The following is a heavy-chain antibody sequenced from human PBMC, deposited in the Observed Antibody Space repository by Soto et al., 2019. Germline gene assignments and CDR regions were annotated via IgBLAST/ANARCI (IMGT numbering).Heavy chain of an antibody. J-gene: IGHJ5*02. V-gene: IGHV4-59*01. D-gene: IGHD1-26*01. CDR2: IYYSGST. Sequence: SETLSLTCTVSGGSISSYYWSWIRQPPGKGLEWIGYIYYSGSTNYNPSLKSRVTISVDTSKNQFSLKLSSVTAADTAVYYCAGGLNSGSYWNWFDPWGQGTLVTVSS. CDR3: AGGLNSGSYWNWFDP. CDR1: GGSISSYY.